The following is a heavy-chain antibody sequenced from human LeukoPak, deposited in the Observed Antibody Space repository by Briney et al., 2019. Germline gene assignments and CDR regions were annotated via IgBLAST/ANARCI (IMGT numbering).Heavy chain of an antibody. Sequence: PGGSLRLSCAASEFTFSDYYMSWIRQAPGKGLEWVSSISSSSSYIYYADSVKGRFTISRDNAKNSLYLQMNSLRAEDTAVYYCARDGGNDAFDIWGQGTMVTVSS. CDR2: ISSSSSYI. CDR1: EFTFSDYY. V-gene: IGHV3-11*06. D-gene: IGHD2-15*01. CDR3: ARDGGNDAFDI. J-gene: IGHJ3*02.